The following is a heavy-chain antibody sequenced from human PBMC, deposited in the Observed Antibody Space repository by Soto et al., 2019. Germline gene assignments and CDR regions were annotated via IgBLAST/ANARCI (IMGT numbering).Heavy chain of an antibody. CDR1: GFTFSNFS. CDR2: ITGSTGTT. J-gene: IGHJ6*03. V-gene: IGHV3-23*01. D-gene: IGHD2-2*01. Sequence: GGSLRLSFAASGFTFSNFSLSWVRHPPGEGLEWVSEITGSTGTTYYADSVRGRFIISRDNSQNTLHLQMNSLRPEDTAVYYCAKDTSSSPYYMDVWGKGTTVTVS. CDR3: AKDTSSSPYYMDV.